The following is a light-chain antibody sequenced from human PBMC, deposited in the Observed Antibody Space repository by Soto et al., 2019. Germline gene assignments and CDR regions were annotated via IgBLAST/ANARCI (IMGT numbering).Light chain of an antibody. Sequence: QSALTQPPSASGSPGQSVTISCTGTSTDVGDYKYVFWYQQHPGKAPKLLIYEVNKRPSGVLDRFSGSKSGNTASLTVSGLQAEDEADYYCSSLAGGTLVFGGGTKVTVL. J-gene: IGLJ2*01. CDR3: SSLAGGTLV. CDR2: EVN. CDR1: STDVGDYKY. V-gene: IGLV2-8*01.